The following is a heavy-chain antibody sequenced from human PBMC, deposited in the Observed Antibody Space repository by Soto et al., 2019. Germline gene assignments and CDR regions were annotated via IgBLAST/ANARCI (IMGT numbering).Heavy chain of an antibody. D-gene: IGHD5-18*01. V-gene: IGHV4-39*01. CDR2: IYYSGST. J-gene: IGHJ6*02. Sequence: QLQLQESGPGLVKPSETLSLTCTVSGGSISSSSYYWGWIRQPPGKGLEWIGSIYYSGSTYYNPSLKSRVTISVDTSKNQFSLKLSSVTAADTAVYYCARPNGDYSYGYYYYYGMDVWGQGTTVTVSS. CDR1: GGSISSSSYY. CDR3: ARPNGDYSYGYYYYYGMDV.